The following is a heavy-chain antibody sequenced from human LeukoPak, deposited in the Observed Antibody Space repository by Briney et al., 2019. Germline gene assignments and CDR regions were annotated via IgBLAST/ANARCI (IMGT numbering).Heavy chain of an antibody. V-gene: IGHV1-8*03. CDR1: GYTFTNYD. J-gene: IGHJ4*02. D-gene: IGHD3-10*01. Sequence: GASVKVSCKASGYTFTNYDINWVRQATGQGLEWMGWVNPNSGNTGYAQKLQGRVTFTRDTSISTAYMELSSLRSEDTAVYYCARGLGSFGLVPGADYWGQGTLVTVSS. CDR3: ARGLGSFGLVPGADY. CDR2: VNPNSGNT.